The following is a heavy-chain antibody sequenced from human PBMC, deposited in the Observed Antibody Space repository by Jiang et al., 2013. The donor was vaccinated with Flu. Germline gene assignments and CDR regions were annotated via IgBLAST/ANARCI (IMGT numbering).Heavy chain of an antibody. CDR1: GYTFTGYY. V-gene: IGHV1-2*04. D-gene: IGHD4-23*01. Sequence: SCKASGYTFTGYYMHWVRQAPGQGLEWMGWINPNSGGTNYAQKFQGWVTMTRDTSISTAYMELSRLRSDDTAVYYCARVCGGTLDAFDIWGQGTMVTVSS. J-gene: IGHJ3*02. CDR2: INPNSGGT. CDR3: ARVCGGTLDAFDI.